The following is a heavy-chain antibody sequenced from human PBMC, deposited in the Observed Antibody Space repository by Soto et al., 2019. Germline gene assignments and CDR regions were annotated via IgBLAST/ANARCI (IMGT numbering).Heavy chain of an antibody. V-gene: IGHV3-7*03. J-gene: IGHJ4*02. CDR3: ARLTSGFYPYFDY. D-gene: IGHD3-22*01. Sequence: EVQLVESGGGLVQPGGSLRLSCVASGFTFSRYWISWVRQAPGQGLEWVANIKEDGSEKYYVGAVKGRFSISRDNTKNSLYLQMNSLRGDDTAVYYCARLTSGFYPYFDYWGQGTLVTVSS. CDR2: IKEDGSEK. CDR1: GFTFSRYW.